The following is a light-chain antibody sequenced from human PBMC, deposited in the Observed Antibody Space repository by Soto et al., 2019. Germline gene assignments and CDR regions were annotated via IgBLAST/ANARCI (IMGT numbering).Light chain of an antibody. V-gene: IGKV3-11*01. Sequence: VLTQSPATLFLSPGERATLSCRASQTVSRYLAWYQQKPGQAPRLLIYYASNRATGIPARFSGSGSGTDYTLTISSLEPEDFAFYYCQQRSTWPLFTFGGGTKVDI. CDR2: YAS. J-gene: IGKJ4*01. CDR3: QQRSTWPLFT. CDR1: QTVSRY.